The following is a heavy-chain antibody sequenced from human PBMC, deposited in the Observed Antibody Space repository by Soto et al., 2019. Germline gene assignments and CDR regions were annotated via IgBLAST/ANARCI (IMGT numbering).Heavy chain of an antibody. D-gene: IGHD2-15*01. CDR3: ARSRDCSGGSCFDP. Sequence: QVQLQESGPGLVKPSETLSLTCTVSGGSISSYYWSWIRQPPGKGLEWIGYIYYSGSTNYNPSLKSRVTISVDTSTNQFYMQLSSVTAADTAVYYCARSRDCSGGSCFDPWGQGTLVTVSS. CDR2: IYYSGST. CDR1: GGSISSYY. J-gene: IGHJ5*02. V-gene: IGHV4-59*01.